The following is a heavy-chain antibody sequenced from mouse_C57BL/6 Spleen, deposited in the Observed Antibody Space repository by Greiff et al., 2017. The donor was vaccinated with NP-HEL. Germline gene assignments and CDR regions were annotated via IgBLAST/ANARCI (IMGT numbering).Heavy chain of an antibody. CDR1: GFTINGDY. D-gene: IGHD1-1*01. Sequence: EVTLVESGAELVRPGASVKLSCTASGFTINGDYMHWVQQRPEPGLEWVGWIDPENGDTEYASKFQGKATITADTSSNTAYLQLSSLTSEDTDVYYCTTLDTTVVAPYAMGYWGQGTSVTVSS. CDR2: IDPENGDT. CDR3: TTLDTTVVAPYAMGY. V-gene: IGHV14-4*01. J-gene: IGHJ4*01.